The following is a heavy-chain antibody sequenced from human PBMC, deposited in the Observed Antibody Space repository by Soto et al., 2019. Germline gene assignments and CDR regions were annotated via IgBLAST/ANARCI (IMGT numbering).Heavy chain of an antibody. D-gene: IGHD2-8*01. CDR1: GGSISSSSYY. CDR3: AKSGGYCTNGVCYMTWDYYYYYMDV. V-gene: IGHV4-39*01. J-gene: IGHJ6*03. Sequence: SETLSLTCTVSGGSISSSSYYWGWIRQPPGKGLEWIGSIYYSGSTYYNPSLKSRVTISVDTSKNQFSLKLSSVTAADTAVYYCAKSGGYCTNGVCYMTWDYYYYYMDVWGKGTTVTVSS. CDR2: IYYSGST.